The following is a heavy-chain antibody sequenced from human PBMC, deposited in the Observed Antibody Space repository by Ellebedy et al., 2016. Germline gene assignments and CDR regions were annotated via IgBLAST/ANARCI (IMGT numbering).Heavy chain of an antibody. CDR1: GGTFSSYA. CDR3: TRHRGERWRQFASDF. Sequence: ASVKVSCKASGGTFSSYAINWVRHVPGKGLEWMGQIDPGDSFTNYNPSFHGHVTISADKSLNVVYLQWNSLKATDTATYYCTRHRGERWRQFASDFWGQGTLVTVSS. CDR2: IDPGDSFT. J-gene: IGHJ4*02. D-gene: IGHD5-24*01. V-gene: IGHV5-10-1*01.